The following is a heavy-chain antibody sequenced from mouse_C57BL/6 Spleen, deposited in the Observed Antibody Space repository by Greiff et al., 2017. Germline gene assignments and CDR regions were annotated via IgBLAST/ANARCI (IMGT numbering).Heavy chain of an antibody. CDR2: ISDGGSYT. D-gene: IGHD2-12*01. J-gene: IGHJ2*01. CDR1: GFTFSSCA. CDR3: ARDPGDDTDFDY. Sequence: EVNVVESGGGLVKPGGSLKLSCAASGFTFSSCAMSWVRQTPEKRLEWVATISDGGSYTYYPDNVKGRFTISRDNAKNNLYLQMSHLKSEDTAMYYCARDPGDDTDFDYWGQGTTLTVSS. V-gene: IGHV5-4*01.